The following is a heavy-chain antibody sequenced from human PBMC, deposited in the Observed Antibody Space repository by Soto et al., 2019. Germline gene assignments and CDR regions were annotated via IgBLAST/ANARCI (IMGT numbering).Heavy chain of an antibody. J-gene: IGHJ4*02. CDR1: GGSISSGGYS. D-gene: IGHD1-26*01. CDR3: ARDRGSPPPSYLDS. V-gene: IGHV4-30-2*01. Sequence: PSETLSLTCAVSGGSISSGGYSWSWIRQPPGKGLEWIGYIYHSGSTYYNPSLKSRVTISVDRSKNQFSLKLSSVTAADPAVYYCARDRGSPPPSYLDSGAQETLVPVSP. CDR2: IYHSGST.